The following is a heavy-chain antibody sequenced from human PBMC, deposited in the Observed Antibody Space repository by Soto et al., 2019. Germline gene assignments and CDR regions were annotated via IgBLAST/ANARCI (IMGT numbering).Heavy chain of an antibody. CDR3: VRSKGGYSYGTPFDY. Sequence: PGGSLILSCAASGFNFYDYSMYWVRQVIGKGLEWVSSISWNSGNISYADSVKGRFTTSRDNAENSLYLQMNSLRPEDTALYYCVRSKGGYSYGTPFDYWGQGTLVTVSS. J-gene: IGHJ4*02. CDR1: GFNFYDYS. CDR2: ISWNSGNI. D-gene: IGHD5-18*01. V-gene: IGHV3-9*01.